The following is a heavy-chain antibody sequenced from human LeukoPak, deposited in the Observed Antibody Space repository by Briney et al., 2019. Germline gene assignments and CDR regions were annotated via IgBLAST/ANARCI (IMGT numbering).Heavy chain of an antibody. CDR3: AKAEGKNPTGGRWLD. CDR2: ISGSGGYT. Sequence: GGSLRLSCAGSGFSFSTYAMTWVRQAPGMGLESVSAISGSGGYTYYADSVKGRFTISRDNSKNTLYLQMNSLRAEDTAIYYCAKAEGKNPTGGRWLDWGQGTLVTVSS. D-gene: IGHD6-19*01. V-gene: IGHV3-23*01. J-gene: IGHJ4*02. CDR1: GFSFSTYA.